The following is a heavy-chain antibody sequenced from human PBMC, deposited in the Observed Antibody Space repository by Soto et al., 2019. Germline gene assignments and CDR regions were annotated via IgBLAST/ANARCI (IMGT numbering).Heavy chain of an antibody. CDR3: AAIDPIYCSGGSRYPSSDY. J-gene: IGHJ4*02. CDR1: GGSFISYS. D-gene: IGHD2-15*01. Sequence: ASVKVSCKASGGSFISYSFTWVRQAPGQGLEWMGRIIPSQGKANYAQKFQERVTITGDRSTSTAYMELSSLRSEDTAVYYCAAIDPIYCSGGSRYPSSDYWGQGTLVTVSS. V-gene: IGHV1-69*02. CDR2: IIPSQGKA.